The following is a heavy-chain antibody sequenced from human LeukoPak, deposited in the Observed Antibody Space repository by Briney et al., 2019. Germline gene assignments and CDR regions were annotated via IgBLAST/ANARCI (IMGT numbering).Heavy chain of an antibody. D-gene: IGHD4-17*01. CDR3: AREVFYGDYTTPDY. V-gene: IGHV1-18*01. J-gene: IGHJ4*02. Sequence: ASVKVSCKASGYTFTTYGISWVRQAPGQGLEWMGWISAYNGNTNYSQKFQGRVTMTTDTSTSTAYMELRSLRSDDTAVYYCAREVFYGDYTTPDYWGQGTLVTVSS. CDR1: GYTFTTYG. CDR2: ISAYNGNT.